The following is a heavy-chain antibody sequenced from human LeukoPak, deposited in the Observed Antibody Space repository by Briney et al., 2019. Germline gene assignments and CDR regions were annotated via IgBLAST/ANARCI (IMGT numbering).Heavy chain of an antibody. J-gene: IGHJ6*03. CDR2: ISYDGSNK. Sequence: GGSLRLSCAASGFTFSSYAMHWVRQAPGKGLEWVAVISYDGSNKYYADSVKGRFTISRDNSKNTLYLQMNSLRAEDTAVYYCARHESGYYYYYYMDVWGKGTTVTVSS. V-gene: IGHV3-30-3*01. CDR3: ARHESGYYYYYYMDV. CDR1: GFTFSSYA. D-gene: IGHD6-25*01.